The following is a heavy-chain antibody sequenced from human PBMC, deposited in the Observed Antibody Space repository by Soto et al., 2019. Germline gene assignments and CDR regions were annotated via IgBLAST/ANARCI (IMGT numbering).Heavy chain of an antibody. CDR3: ARASSSSSAADY. V-gene: IGHV4-31*03. Sequence: QVQLQESGPGLVKASQTLSLICSVSGESISSGGYYWSWIRHHPGKGLEWIGYIYDSESAYYNPSLKSRVPMTLXXSKNHFAMKLSSVTAADTAVYYCARASSSSSAADYWGQGTLITVSS. J-gene: IGHJ4*02. D-gene: IGHD6-6*01. CDR2: IYDSESA. CDR1: GESISSGGYY.